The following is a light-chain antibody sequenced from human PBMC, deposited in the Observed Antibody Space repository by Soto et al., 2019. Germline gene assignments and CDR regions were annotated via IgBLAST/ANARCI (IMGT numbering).Light chain of an antibody. Sequence: EIVLTQSPATLSLYPGERATLYCRASQSVSSYLAWYQQKPGQAPRLLIYDASNRATGIPARFSGSGSGTDFTLTISSLEPEDFAVYYCQQRSNWPITVGQGTRLEIK. V-gene: IGKV3-11*01. CDR3: QQRSNWPIT. CDR1: QSVSSY. J-gene: IGKJ5*01. CDR2: DAS.